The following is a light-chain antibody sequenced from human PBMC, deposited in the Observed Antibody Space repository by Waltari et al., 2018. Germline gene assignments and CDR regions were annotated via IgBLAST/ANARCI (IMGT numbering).Light chain of an antibody. Sequence: EIVLTQSPGHLSLSPGERATLSCRASQSFSRALAWYQQKPGQAPRLLIYDASPRAIGIPDRFSGGGSGRDFSLTISRLEPEDFAVYYCQHYVRLPVTFGQGTTVEIK. CDR3: QHYVRLPVT. CDR1: QSFSRA. V-gene: IGKV3-20*01. J-gene: IGKJ1*01. CDR2: DAS.